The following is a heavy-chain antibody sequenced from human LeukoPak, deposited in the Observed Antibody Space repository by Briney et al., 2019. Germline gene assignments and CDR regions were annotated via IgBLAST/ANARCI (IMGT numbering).Heavy chain of an antibody. D-gene: IGHD6-6*01. CDR2: ITSSSSYI. CDR1: GFTFSSYS. CDR3: ARDRLVLRPRSSSDY. J-gene: IGHJ4*02. Sequence: PGGSLRLSCAASGFTFSSYSMNWVRQAPGKGLEWGSSITSSSSYIYYADSVKGRFTISRDDAKNSLYLQMNSLRAEDTAIYYCARDRLVLRPRSSSDYWGQGTLVTVSS. V-gene: IGHV3-21*01.